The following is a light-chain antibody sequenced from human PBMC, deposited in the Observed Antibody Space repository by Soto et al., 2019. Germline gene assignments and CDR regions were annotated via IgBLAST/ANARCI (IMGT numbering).Light chain of an antibody. Sequence: EIVLTQSPGTLSLSPGERATLSCRASQSVSSSYLAWYQQKPGQTPRLLIYVASSRATGIPDRFSGSGSGTDFTLTISRLEPEDFAVYYCQQYGSSPPTFGPGTKLEI. CDR2: VAS. CDR3: QQYGSSPPT. V-gene: IGKV3-20*01. CDR1: QSVSSSY. J-gene: IGKJ2*01.